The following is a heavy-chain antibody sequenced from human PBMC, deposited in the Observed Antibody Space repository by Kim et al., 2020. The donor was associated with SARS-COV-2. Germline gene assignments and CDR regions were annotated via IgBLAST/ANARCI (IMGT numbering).Heavy chain of an antibody. J-gene: IGHJ4*02. CDR2: IYYTGSA. D-gene: IGHD3-10*01. CDR1: GVSISSYY. Sequence: SETLSLTCSVSGVSISSYYWSWIRQPPRKGLEWIGYIYYTGSANYNPSLRSRVTISVDTSKNQFSLKLSSVTAADTAVYYCAGTVRGANFDYWGRGALVTVSS. CDR3: AGTVRGANFDY. V-gene: IGHV4-59*08.